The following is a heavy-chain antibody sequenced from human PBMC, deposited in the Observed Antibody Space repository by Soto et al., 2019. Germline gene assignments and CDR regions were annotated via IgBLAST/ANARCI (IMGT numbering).Heavy chain of an antibody. V-gene: IGHV3-23*01. D-gene: IGHD3-10*02. CDR1: GFTFSSYA. Sequence: GGSLRLSCAASGFTFSSYAMTWVSQAPGRGLEWVSAISGTGSPTYYADSVKGRFTISRDNSKNTLYLQMNSLRADDTAVYYCARDMSGGTYYYGMDVWGQGTTVTVSS. CDR2: ISGTGSPT. J-gene: IGHJ6*02. CDR3: ARDMSGGTYYYGMDV.